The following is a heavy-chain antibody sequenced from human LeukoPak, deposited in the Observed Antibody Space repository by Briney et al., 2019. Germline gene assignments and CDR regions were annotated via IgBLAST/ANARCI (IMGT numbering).Heavy chain of an antibody. Sequence: GGSLRLSCAASGFTFSTYAMSWVSQAPGKGLEWVSAISGSGGSTYYADSVKGRFTISRDNSKNTLYLQMNSLRAEDTAVYYCAKIPGIAVAGQGYYFDYWGQGTLVTVSS. D-gene: IGHD6-19*01. CDR3: AKIPGIAVAGQGYYFDY. CDR2: ISGSGGST. V-gene: IGHV3-23*01. CDR1: GFTFSTYA. J-gene: IGHJ4*02.